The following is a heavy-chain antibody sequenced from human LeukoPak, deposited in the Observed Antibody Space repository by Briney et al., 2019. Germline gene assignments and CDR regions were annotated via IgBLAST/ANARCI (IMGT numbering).Heavy chain of an antibody. D-gene: IGHD6-13*01. V-gene: IGHV4-39*07. CDR3: ARDRDNDPNSSWYRSGLNWFDP. Sequence: SETLSLTCTVSGGSISSSSYFWGWIRQPPGKGLEWIGTIYYSGRTYYNPSLKSRVTISVDTSKNQFSLKLSSVTAADTAVYYCARDRDNDPNSSWYRSGLNWFDPWGQGTLVTVSS. CDR2: IYYSGRT. CDR1: GGSISSSSYF. J-gene: IGHJ5*02.